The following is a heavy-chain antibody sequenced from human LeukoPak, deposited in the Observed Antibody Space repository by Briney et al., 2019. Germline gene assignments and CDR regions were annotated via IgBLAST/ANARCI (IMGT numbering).Heavy chain of an antibody. J-gene: IGHJ4*02. V-gene: IGHV3-21*01. Sequence: GGSLRLSCAASGFIFDTYAMNWVRQAPGKGLEWVSSISKGGRDIYYADSVRGRFTISRDNARDSLYLQMNSLRVEDTAVYYCARAGHCSSTICYLDYWGQGTLVTVSS. CDR2: ISKGGRDI. D-gene: IGHD2-2*01. CDR1: GFIFDTYA. CDR3: ARAGHCSSTICYLDY.